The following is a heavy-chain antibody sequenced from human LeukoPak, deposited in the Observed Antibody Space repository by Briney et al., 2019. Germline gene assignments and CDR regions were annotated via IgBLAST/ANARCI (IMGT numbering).Heavy chain of an antibody. CDR1: GYTFTSYG. V-gene: IGHV1-18*01. Sequence: ASVKVSCKASGYTFTSYGISWVRQAPGQGLEWMGWISAYNGNTNYAQKLQGRVTMTTDTSTSTAYMELRSLRSDDTAVYYCARLYYDSSGYYSLIYWGQGTLVTVSS. D-gene: IGHD3-22*01. CDR2: ISAYNGNT. J-gene: IGHJ4*02. CDR3: ARLYYDSSGYYSLIY.